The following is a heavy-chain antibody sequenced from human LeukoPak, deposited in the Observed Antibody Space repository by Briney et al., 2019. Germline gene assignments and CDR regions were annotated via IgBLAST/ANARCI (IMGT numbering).Heavy chain of an antibody. J-gene: IGHJ6*02. V-gene: IGHV4-59*01. CDR3: ARIAVAGTLDYYYYGMDV. CDR1: GGSISSYY. D-gene: IGHD6-19*01. CDR2: IYYSGST. Sequence: SETLSLTCTVSGGSISSYYWSWIRQPPGKGLEGIGYIYYSGSTNYNPSLKSRVTISVDTSKNQFSLKLSSVTAADTAVYYCARIAVAGTLDYYYYGMDVWGQGTTVTVSS.